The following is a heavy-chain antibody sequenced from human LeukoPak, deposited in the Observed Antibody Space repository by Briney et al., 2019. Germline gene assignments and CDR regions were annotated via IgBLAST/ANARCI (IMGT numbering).Heavy chain of an antibody. CDR2: ISRSTDYI. CDR1: GFTFSSYA. Sequence: PGGSLRLSCAASGFTFSSYAMSWVRQAPGKGLEWVSCISRSTDYIYYGDSVKGRFIISRDNAKNSLYLQMNSLRAEDTAMYYCVRELGGYGDYPRDDYYYYMDVWGKGTTVTVSS. CDR3: VRELGGYGDYPRDDYYYYMDV. D-gene: IGHD4-17*01. V-gene: IGHV3-21*01. J-gene: IGHJ6*03.